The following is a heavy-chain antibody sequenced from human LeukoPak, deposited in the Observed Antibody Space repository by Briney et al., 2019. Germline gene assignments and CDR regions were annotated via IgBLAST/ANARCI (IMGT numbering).Heavy chain of an antibody. D-gene: IGHD6-13*01. CDR3: ARGKGDPSWYLGRSWFDL. V-gene: IGHV4-34*01. CDR2: INHSGST. Sequence: SETLSLTCAVYGGSFSGYYWSWIRQPPGKGLEWIGEINHSGSTNYNPSPKSRVTISVDTSKNQFSLKLSSVTAADTAVYYCARGKGDPSWYLGRSWFDLWGQGTLVTVSS. CDR1: GGSFSGYY. J-gene: IGHJ5*02.